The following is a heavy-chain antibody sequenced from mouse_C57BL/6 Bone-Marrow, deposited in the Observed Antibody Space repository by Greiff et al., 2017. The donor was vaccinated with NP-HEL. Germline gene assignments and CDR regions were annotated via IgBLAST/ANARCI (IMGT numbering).Heavy chain of an antibody. V-gene: IGHV14-4*01. CDR1: GFTIKDDY. CDR2: IDPENGDT. D-gene: IGHD2-3*01. J-gene: IGHJ1*03. Sequence: EVQLQQSGAELVRPGASVKLSCTASGFTIKDDYMHWVKQRPEQGLEWIGWIDPENGDTEYASKFQGKATITADTSSHTAYLQLSSLTSEDTAVYYCTTSCDGYSYWYFDVWGTGTTVTVSS. CDR3: TTSCDGYSYWYFDV.